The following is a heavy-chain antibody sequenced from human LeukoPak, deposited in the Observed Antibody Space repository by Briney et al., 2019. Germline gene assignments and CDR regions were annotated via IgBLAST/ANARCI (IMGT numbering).Heavy chain of an antibody. CDR2: INLNSGVT. CDR1: GYTFTDYY. D-gene: IGHD2-15*01. CDR3: GSVAGGSCYHFDY. V-gene: IGHV1-2*02. J-gene: IGHJ4*02. Sequence: ASVKVSCKASGYTFTDYYMHWVRQAPGQGLEWMGWINLNSGVTNYAQNFQGRVTMTADTSISTADMELSSLRSDDTAVYYCGSVAGGSCYHFDYWGQGTLVTVSS.